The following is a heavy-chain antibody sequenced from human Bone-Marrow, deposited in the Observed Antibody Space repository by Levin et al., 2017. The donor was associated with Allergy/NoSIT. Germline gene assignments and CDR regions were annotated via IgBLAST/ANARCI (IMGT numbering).Heavy chain of an antibody. CDR3: ASRPFDDYGDYTGLRDYYYGMDV. D-gene: IGHD4-17*01. V-gene: IGHV1-8*01. J-gene: IGHJ6*02. Sequence: GESLKISCKASGYTFTSYDINWVRQATGQGLEWMGWMNPNSGNTGYAQKFQGRVTMTRNTSISTAYMELSSLRSEDTAVYYCASRPFDDYGDYTGLRDYYYGMDVWGQGTTVTVSS. CDR2: MNPNSGNT. CDR1: GYTFTSYD.